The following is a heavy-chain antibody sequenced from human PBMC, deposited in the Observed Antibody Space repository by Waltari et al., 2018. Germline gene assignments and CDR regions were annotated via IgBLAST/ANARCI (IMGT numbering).Heavy chain of an antibody. CDR2: GIPLIKMA. CDR3: AQAANNSNWATFHN. J-gene: IGHJ4*02. V-gene: IGHV1-69*02. Sequence: QVQLVQSGPEVKRPGSSVKVSCKISGGSFNTHTVSWLRQAPGEGLEWMGRGIPLIKMANYENKCQDRVTITTDGPATTTYLELWSLKSEDTAIYYCAQAANNSNWATFHNWGQGTLVTVS. D-gene: IGHD6-13*01. CDR1: GGSFNTHT.